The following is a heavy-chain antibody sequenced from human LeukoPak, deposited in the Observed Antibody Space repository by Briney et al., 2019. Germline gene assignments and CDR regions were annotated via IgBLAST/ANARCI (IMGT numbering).Heavy chain of an antibody. Sequence: GSLSLSCAASGFTFSDYYMSWIRQAQGKGLEWVSYISSSGSTVYYADSVKGRFTISRDNAKNSLYLQMNSLRAEDTAVYYCGADYDYVWGSYPCDYWGQGTLVTVSS. D-gene: IGHD3-16*02. CDR1: GFTFSDYY. CDR2: ISSSGSTV. J-gene: IGHJ4*02. V-gene: IGHV3-11*01. CDR3: GADYDYVWGSYPCDY.